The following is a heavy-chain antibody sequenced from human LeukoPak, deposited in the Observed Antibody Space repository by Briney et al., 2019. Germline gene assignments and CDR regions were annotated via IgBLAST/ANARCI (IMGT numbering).Heavy chain of an antibody. Sequence: QPGGSLRLSCAASGFTFSSYGMHWVRQAPGKGPEWVSYMSSSGSIIYYADFVKGRFTISRDNAKNSLYLQMNSLRAEDTAVYYCARESFSSHPNNWFDPWGQGALVTVSS. J-gene: IGHJ5*02. D-gene: IGHD6-6*01. CDR1: GFTFSSYG. V-gene: IGHV3-48*04. CDR2: MSSSGSII. CDR3: ARESFSSHPNNWFDP.